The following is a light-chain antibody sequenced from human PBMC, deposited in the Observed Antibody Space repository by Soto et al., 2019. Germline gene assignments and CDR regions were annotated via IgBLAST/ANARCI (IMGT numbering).Light chain of an antibody. CDR1: SGHSNYA. CDR3: QTWGV. CDR2: VNSDGSH. J-gene: IGLJ1*01. Sequence: QLVLTQSTSASASLGASVKLTCTLSSGHSNYAIAWHQQQPEKGPRYLMKVNSDGSHRKGDGIPDRFSGSGSGAERYLTISSLQSEDEADYYCQTWGVFGTGTKLTVL. V-gene: IGLV4-69*01.